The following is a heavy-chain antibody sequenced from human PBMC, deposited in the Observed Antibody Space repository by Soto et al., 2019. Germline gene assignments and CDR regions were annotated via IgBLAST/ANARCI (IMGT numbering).Heavy chain of an antibody. Sequence: EVQLLESGGGLVQPGGSLRLSCAASGFTFSSYAMSWVRQAPGKGLEWVSAISGSGGSTYYADSVKGRFTISRDNSKNTPYLQMNTLRAEDTAVYYCAKDRMSIWGSYVAYWGQATVVTVSS. CDR2: ISGSGGST. V-gene: IGHV3-23*01. CDR1: GFTFSSYA. D-gene: IGHD3-10*01. CDR3: AKDRMSIWGSYVAY. J-gene: IGHJ4*02.